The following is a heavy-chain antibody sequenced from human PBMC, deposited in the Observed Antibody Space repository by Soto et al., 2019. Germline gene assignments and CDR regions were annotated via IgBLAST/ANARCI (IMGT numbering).Heavy chain of an antibody. CDR2: ISAHNGNT. CDR3: ARGGYGDY. J-gene: IGHJ4*02. CDR1: GYTFTSYG. Sequence: QVHLVQSGAEVKKPGASVKVSCKASGYTFTSYGITWVRQAPGQGLEWMGWISAHNGNTDCAQKLQGRVIVTRDTSTSTAYMELRSLISDDPAVYYCARGGYGDYWGQGALVTVSS. V-gene: IGHV1-18*01. D-gene: IGHD1-1*01.